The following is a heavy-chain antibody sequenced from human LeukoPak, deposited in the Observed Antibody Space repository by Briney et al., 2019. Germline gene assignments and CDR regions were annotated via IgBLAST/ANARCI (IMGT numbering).Heavy chain of an antibody. J-gene: IGHJ3*02. CDR3: ARDLRRLGELLGDAFDT. V-gene: IGHV1-18*01. Sequence: GASVKVSCKASGYTFTSYGISWVRQAPGQGLEWMGWISAYNGNTNYAQKLQGRVTMTTDTSTSTAYMELRSLRSDDTVVYYCARDLRRLGELLGDAFDTWGQGTMVTVSS. D-gene: IGHD3-10*01. CDR1: GYTFTSYG. CDR2: ISAYNGNT.